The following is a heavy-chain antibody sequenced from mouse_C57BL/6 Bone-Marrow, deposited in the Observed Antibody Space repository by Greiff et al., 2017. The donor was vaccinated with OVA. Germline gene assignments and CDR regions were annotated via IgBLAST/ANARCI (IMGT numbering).Heavy chain of an antibody. Sequence: EVQRVESGGGLVKPGGSLKLSCAASGFTFSSYAMSWVRQTPEKRLEWVATISDGGSYTYYPDNVKGRFTISRDNAKNNLYLQMSHLKSEDTAMYYCARLYYGAWVAYWGRGTLVTVSA. V-gene: IGHV5-4*01. J-gene: IGHJ3*01. CDR2: ISDGGSYT. CDR3: ARLYYGAWVAY. D-gene: IGHD1-1*01. CDR1: GFTFSSYA.